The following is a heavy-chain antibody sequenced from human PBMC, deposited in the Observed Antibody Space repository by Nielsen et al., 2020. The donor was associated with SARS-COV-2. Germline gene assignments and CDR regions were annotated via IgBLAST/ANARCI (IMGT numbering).Heavy chain of an antibody. D-gene: IGHD3-3*01. CDR3: AREHAFGVVISYDY. V-gene: IGHV3-33*08. CDR2: IWYDGSNK. CDR1: GFTFSSYG. Sequence: GGSLRLSCAASGFTFSSYGMHWVRQAPGKGLEWVAVIWYDGSNKYYADSVKGRFTISRDNSKSTLYLQMNSLRAEDTAVYYCAREHAFGVVISYDYWGQGTLVTVSS. J-gene: IGHJ4*02.